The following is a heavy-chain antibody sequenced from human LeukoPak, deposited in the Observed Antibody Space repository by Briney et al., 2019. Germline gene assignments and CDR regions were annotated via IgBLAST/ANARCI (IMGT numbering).Heavy chain of an antibody. J-gene: IGHJ4*02. V-gene: IGHV4-59*01. D-gene: IGHD3-22*01. CDR2: IHNNGDS. Sequence: SETLSLTCIVSGDSIRSYYWNWIRQAPGRALEWIGHIHNNGDSAYNFSLKSRVTISMDTSKNQFSLKLSSVTAADTAVYYCGRWGYFDSGNYFVVDYWGQGTVVTVSS. CDR3: GRWGYFDSGNYFVVDY. CDR1: GDSIRSYY.